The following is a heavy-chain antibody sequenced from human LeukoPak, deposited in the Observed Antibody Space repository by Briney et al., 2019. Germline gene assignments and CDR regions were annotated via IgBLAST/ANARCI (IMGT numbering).Heavy chain of an antibody. J-gene: IGHJ4*02. V-gene: IGHV3-53*01. CDR3: ARGYGDYVSPFDY. CDR1: GFTVSSNY. Sequence: GGSLRLSCAASGFTVSSNYMSWVRQAPGKGLEWVSVIYSGGSTYYADSVKGRFTISRDNSKNTLYLQMNSLRAEDTAVYYCARGYGDYVSPFDYWGQGTLVTVSS. D-gene: IGHD4-17*01. CDR2: IYSGGST.